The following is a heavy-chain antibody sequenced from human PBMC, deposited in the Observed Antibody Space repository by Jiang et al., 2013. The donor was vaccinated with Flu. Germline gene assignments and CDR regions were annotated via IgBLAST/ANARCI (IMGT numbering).Heavy chain of an antibody. CDR2: ISAYNGNT. Sequence: GAEVKKPGASVKVSCKASGYTFTSYGISWVRQAPGQGLEWMGWISAYNGNTNYAQKLQGRVTMTTDTSTSTAYMELRSLRSDDTAVYYCARDANLPLLGYSSSWYESDYWGQGTLVTVSS. J-gene: IGHJ4*02. V-gene: IGHV1-18*01. CDR1: GYTFTSYG. D-gene: IGHD6-13*01. CDR3: ARDANLPLLGYSSSWYESDY.